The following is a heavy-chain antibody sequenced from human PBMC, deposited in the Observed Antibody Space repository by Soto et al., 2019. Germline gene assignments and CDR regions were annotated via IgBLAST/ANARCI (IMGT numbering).Heavy chain of an antibody. CDR2: FDPEDGET. D-gene: IGHD6-13*01. CDR3: AREEYSSSRYGQYGMDV. V-gene: IGHV1-24*01. Sequence: ASVKVSCKTSGYTFSDYHIHWVRQAPGKGLEWMGGFDPEDGETIYAQKFKGRVTITADESTSTAYMELSSLRSEDTAVYYCAREEYSSSRYGQYGMDVWGQGTTVTVSS. J-gene: IGHJ6*02. CDR1: GYTFSDYH.